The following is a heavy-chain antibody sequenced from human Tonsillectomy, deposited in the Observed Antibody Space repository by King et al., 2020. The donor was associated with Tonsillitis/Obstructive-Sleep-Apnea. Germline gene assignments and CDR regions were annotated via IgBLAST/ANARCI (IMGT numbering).Heavy chain of an antibody. CDR3: ARVGYTSGWYYFDY. D-gene: IGHD6-19*01. CDR2: INHSGST. J-gene: IGHJ4*02. Sequence: VQLQQWGAGLLEPSETLSLTCAVYGGSFSGYYWSWIRQPPGKGLEWIGEINHSGSTNYNPSLKSRVTISVDTSKNQFSLKLSSVTAAVTAVYYCARVGYTSGWYYFDYWGQGTLVTVSS. V-gene: IGHV4-34*01. CDR1: GGSFSGYY.